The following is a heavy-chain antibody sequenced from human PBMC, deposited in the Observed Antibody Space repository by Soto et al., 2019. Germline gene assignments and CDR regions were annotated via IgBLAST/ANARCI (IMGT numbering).Heavy chain of an antibody. CDR2: IYYTGST. CDR1: GGSVSSESHY. J-gene: IGHJ4*02. Sequence: PSETLSLTCTVSGGSVSSESHYWSWIRQTPGKGLEWIGYIYYTGSTNYNPFLKGRVTMSVDTSRDQVSLRLRSVTRADTAVYYCARILYGYDYWGQGTLVTVSS. D-gene: IGHD5-18*01. CDR3: ARILYGYDY. V-gene: IGHV4-61*01.